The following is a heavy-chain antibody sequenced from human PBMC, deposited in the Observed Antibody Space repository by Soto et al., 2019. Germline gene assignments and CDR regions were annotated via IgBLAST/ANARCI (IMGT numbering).Heavy chain of an antibody. CDR1: GGTFSSYA. Sequence: SVKVSCKASGGTFSSYAISWVRQAPGQGLEWMGGIIPIFGTANYAQKFQGRVTITADKSTSTAYMELSSLRSEDTAVYYCAGRITMVRGVIIWGQGTLVTVSS. CDR3: AGRITMVRGVII. D-gene: IGHD3-10*01. J-gene: IGHJ4*02. CDR2: IIPIFGTA. V-gene: IGHV1-69*06.